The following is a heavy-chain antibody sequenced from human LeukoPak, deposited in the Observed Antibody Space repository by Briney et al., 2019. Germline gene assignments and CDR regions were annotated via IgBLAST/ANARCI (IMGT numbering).Heavy chain of an antibody. CDR3: ARAAAPGITGWFDP. CDR1: GGSIRNYY. CDR2: IYYSGST. V-gene: IGHV4-59*01. Sequence: SETLSLTCTVSGGSIRNYYWNWIRQPPGKGLEGIGYIYYSGSTKYNPSLTSRVTISVDTPKNQFSLNLRSVTAADMAIYYCARAAAPGITGWFDPWGQGTMVTVSS. D-gene: IGHD6-13*01. J-gene: IGHJ5*02.